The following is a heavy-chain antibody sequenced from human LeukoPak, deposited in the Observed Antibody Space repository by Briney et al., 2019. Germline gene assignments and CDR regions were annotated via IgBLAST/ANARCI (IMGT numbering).Heavy chain of an antibody. D-gene: IGHD2-15*01. CDR2: ITGSGDGT. CDR3: ARGRPEFDY. CDR1: GFTFSTYA. V-gene: IGHV3-23*01. J-gene: IGHJ4*02. Sequence: GGSLRLSCAASGFTFSTYAMTWVRQAPGKGLEWVSSITGSGDGTSAADSVTGRFSISRDNSKSTLYLQMNSLRVEDTAVYYCARGRPEFDYWGQGTLVTVSS.